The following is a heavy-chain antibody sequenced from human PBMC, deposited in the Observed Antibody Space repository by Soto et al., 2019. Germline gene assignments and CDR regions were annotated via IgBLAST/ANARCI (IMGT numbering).Heavy chain of an antibody. V-gene: IGHV3-11*01. CDR1: GFTFSDYY. CDR2: ISSSGSTI. Sequence: EGSLRLSCAASGFTFSDYYMSWIRQAPGKGLEWVSYISSSGSTIYYADSVKGRFTISRDNAKNSLYLQMNNLRAEDTAVYYCARDFDYYDTNCYYYGLFDYWGQGTLVTVSS. CDR3: ARDFDYYDTNCYYYGLFDY. D-gene: IGHD3-22*01. J-gene: IGHJ4*01.